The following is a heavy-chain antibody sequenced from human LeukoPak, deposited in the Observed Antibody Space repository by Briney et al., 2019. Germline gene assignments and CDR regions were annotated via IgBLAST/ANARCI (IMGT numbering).Heavy chain of an antibody. J-gene: IGHJ4*02. V-gene: IGHV1-46*01. Sequence: ASVKVSCKASGYTFTSYYMHWVRQAPGQGLEWMGKINPSDGSTRYAQKFQGRVTITADKSTSTAYMELSSLRSEDTAVYYCARVGPYFDYWGQGTLVTVSS. CDR2: INPSDGST. CDR1: GYTFTSYY. CDR3: ARVGPYFDY.